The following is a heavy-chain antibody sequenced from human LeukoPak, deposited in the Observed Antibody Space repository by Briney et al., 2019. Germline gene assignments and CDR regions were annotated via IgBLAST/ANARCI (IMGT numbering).Heavy chain of an antibody. V-gene: IGHV4-39*01. J-gene: IGHJ6*03. CDR3: ARGTRYSSSWYRPYYYYMDV. D-gene: IGHD6-13*01. CDR2: FYYSRST. Sequence: SETLSLTCTVSGGSVSSSSDYWGWIRQPPGKGLEWIGSFYYSRSTYYNPALKSRVTISVDTSKNQFSLKLSSVTAADTAVYYCARGTRYSSSWYRPYYYYMDVWGKGTTVTVSS. CDR1: GGSVSSSSDY.